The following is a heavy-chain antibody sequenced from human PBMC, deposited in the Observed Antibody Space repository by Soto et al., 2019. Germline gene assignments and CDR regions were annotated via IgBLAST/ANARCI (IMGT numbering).Heavy chain of an antibody. V-gene: IGHV4-30-4*01. CDR1: GGSISSGDYY. J-gene: IGHJ5*02. D-gene: IGHD3-10*01. CDR3: ARVLYYGSGREFDP. CDR2: IYYSGST. Sequence: PSETLSLTCTVSGGSISSGDYYWSWIRQPPGKGLEWIGYIYYSGSTYYNPSLKSRVTISVDTSKNQFSLKLSSVTAAATAVYYCARVLYYGSGREFDPWGQGTLVTVSS.